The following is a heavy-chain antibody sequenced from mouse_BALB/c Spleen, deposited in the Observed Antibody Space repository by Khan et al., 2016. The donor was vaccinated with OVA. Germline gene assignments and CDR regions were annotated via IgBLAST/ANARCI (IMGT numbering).Heavy chain of an antibody. CDR2: IYPYNDDT. D-gene: IGHD1-1*01. J-gene: IGHJ4*01. CDR3: SRSTTDYYTMGY. Sequence: VQLQQSGPELVKPGASVKMSCKASGYTFTDYVIHWVKQKPGQGLEWIGYIYPYNDDTESTERFKGKAILTLDKSSNTAYMDRSSLTSADSAVYYCSRSTTDYYTMGYWGQGTSVTVSS. V-gene: IGHV1S136*01. CDR1: GYTFTDYV.